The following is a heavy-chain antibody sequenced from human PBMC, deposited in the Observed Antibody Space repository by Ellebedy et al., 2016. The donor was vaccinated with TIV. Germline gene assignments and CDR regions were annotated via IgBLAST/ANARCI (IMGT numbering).Heavy chain of an antibody. V-gene: IGHV3-48*02. Sequence: GESLKISCAASGLTFSSDNMNWVRQAPGKGREWFAKMSSSSSRVYYADSVKGRFTISRDNAKNSLYLQMNSLRDEDTAVYYCAVGFSSGYWGQGTLVTVSS. CDR2: MSSSSSRV. CDR3: AVGFSSGY. D-gene: IGHD6-19*01. CDR1: GLTFSSDN. J-gene: IGHJ4*02.